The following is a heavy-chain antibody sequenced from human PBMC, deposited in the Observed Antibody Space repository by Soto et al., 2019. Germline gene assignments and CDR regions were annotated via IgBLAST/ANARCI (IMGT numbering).Heavy chain of an antibody. D-gene: IGHD4-4*01. V-gene: IGHV4-59*01. Sequence: PSETLSLTCTVSGGSLGSYYWSWIRQPPGKGLEWIGYVFYTGRANYNASLKSRVSISLDTSKNQFSLKLSSVTAADTAVYYCARLDYSNWGDYYYGMDVWGQGTTVTVSS. J-gene: IGHJ6*02. CDR2: VFYTGRA. CDR3: ARLDYSNWGDYYYGMDV. CDR1: GGSLGSYY.